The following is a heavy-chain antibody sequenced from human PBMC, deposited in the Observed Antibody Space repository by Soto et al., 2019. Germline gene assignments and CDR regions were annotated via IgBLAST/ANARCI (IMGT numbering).Heavy chain of an antibody. J-gene: IGHJ6*02. V-gene: IGHV3-30-3*01. CDR2: ISYDGNNK. D-gene: IGHD2-15*01. CDR1: GFTFSNYA. Sequence: QVQLVESGGGVVQPGRSLRLSCAASGFTFSNYAMHWVRQAPGKGLEWVAVISYDGNNKYYADSVKGRFTISRDNSRNTLYLQMDGLRAEDTAVYYCARGGYCSGGSCRYYYYGMDVWGQGTTVTVSS. CDR3: ARGGYCSGGSCRYYYYGMDV.